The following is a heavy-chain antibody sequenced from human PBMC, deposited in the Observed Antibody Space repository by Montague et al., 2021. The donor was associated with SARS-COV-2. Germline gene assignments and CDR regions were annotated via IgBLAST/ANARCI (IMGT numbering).Heavy chain of an antibody. J-gene: IGHJ4*02. CDR1: GDSISSSNYY. CDR3: ARDIGGSTVTTGGFDY. Sequence: SETLSLTCTVSGDSISSSNYYWSWIRQPPGKGLEWIGSIYYRGSTYYNPSLKSRVTISVDTSMNQFSLKLSSVTAADTAVYYCARDIGGSTVTTGGFDYWGQGTLVTVSS. D-gene: IGHD4-17*01. CDR2: IYYRGST. V-gene: IGHV4-39*07.